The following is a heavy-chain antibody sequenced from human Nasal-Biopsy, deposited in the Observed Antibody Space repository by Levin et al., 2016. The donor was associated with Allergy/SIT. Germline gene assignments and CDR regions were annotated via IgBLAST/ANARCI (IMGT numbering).Heavy chain of an antibody. CDR1: GFTFSRYW. CDR3: AADLDYGGYSTFEY. Sequence: GESLKISCVASGFTFSRYWMHWVRQAPGKGLVWVSRINGDASGTTYADSVKGRFTISRDNAKNTVFLQMNSLRAEDTAVYYCAADLDYGGYSTFEYWGQGTLVTVSS. CDR2: INGDASGT. V-gene: IGHV3-74*01. D-gene: IGHD4-23*01. J-gene: IGHJ4*02.